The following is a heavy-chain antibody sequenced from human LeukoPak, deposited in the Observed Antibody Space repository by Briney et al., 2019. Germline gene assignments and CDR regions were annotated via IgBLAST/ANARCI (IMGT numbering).Heavy chain of an antibody. CDR1: GFRVSDYY. D-gene: IGHD3/OR15-3a*01. CDR3: ARDRAANQDWVEFDP. V-gene: IGHV3-66*02. CDR2: IRDSGEA. J-gene: IGHJ5*02. Sequence: PGGSLRLSCAVSGFRVSDYYMSWVRQAPGKGLEWVGLIRDSGEAFYADFVRGRFAISRDESENTLYLQMNSLRVEDTAVYFCARDRAANQDWVEFDPWGQGTLVTVSS.